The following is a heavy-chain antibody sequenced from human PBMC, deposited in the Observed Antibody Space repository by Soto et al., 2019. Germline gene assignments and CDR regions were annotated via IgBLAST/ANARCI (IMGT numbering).Heavy chain of an antibody. V-gene: IGHV4-59*01. CDR1: GGSISEYY. CDR3: ARGYNKWAS. Sequence: SETLSLTCTVSGGSISEYYWSWVRQPPGKGLEWIGYIYYTGSSSHNPSLKSRVSLSTDTSKNQLSLILTSVTTADTAVYYCARGYNKWASWGQGTLVTVSS. J-gene: IGHJ4*02. CDR2: IYYTGSS. D-gene: IGHD1-1*01.